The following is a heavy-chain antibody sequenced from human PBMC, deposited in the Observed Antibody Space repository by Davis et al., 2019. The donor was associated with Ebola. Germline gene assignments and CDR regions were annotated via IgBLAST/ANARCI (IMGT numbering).Heavy chain of an antibody. V-gene: IGHV1-69*13. CDR3: ARDERGSLGGHAFDI. D-gene: IGHD1-26*01. CDR1: VGTFSSYA. CDR2: ISTIFGTA. J-gene: IGHJ3*02. Sequence: SVKVSCKAAVGTFSSYAISWVRLAPGQGLEWMGGISTIFGTANYAQKFQGRVTITADESTSTAYMELSSLRSEDTAVYYCARDERGSLGGHAFDIWGQGTMVTVSS.